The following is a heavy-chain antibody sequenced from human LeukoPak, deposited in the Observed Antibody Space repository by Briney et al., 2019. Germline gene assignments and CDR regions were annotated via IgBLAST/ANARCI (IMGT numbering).Heavy chain of an antibody. CDR2: IYTSGST. V-gene: IGHV4-61*02. Sequence: SETLSLTCTVSGGSISSGSYYWSWIRQPAGKGLEWIGRIYTSGSTNYNPSLKSRVTISVDTSKIQFSLKLGSVTAADTAVYYCARGSEILDYWGQGTLVTVSS. CDR1: GGSISSGSYY. D-gene: IGHD2-15*01. J-gene: IGHJ4*02. CDR3: ARGSEILDY.